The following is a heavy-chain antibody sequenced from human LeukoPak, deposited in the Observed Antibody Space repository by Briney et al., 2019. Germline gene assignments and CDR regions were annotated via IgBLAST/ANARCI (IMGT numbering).Heavy chain of an antibody. CDR1: GFTFTSYA. CDR3: AKDPVGIDT. D-gene: IGHD1-1*01. J-gene: IGHJ5*02. Sequence: GGSLRLSCVGSGFTFTSYALSWVRQAPGKGPECISLISGSGGRTFYADSVRGRFTISRDNSKNTLYLQMDNLRSGDTAVYYCAKDPVGIDTWGRGTLVTVSS. CDR2: ISGSGGRT. V-gene: IGHV3-23*01.